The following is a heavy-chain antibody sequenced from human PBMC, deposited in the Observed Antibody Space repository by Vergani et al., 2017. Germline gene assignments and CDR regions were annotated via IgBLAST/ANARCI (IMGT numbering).Heavy chain of an antibody. D-gene: IGHD1-26*01. Sequence: EVQLLESGGGLVQPGGSLRLSCAASGFTFSSYAMSWVRQAPGKGLEWVSAISGSGGSTYYADSVKGRFTISRDNSKTTLYLQMNSLRAEDTDVYYCAKGRMGPWDPFDDWGQGTLVTVSS. V-gene: IGHV3-23*01. CDR2: ISGSGGST. J-gene: IGHJ4*02. CDR3: AKGRMGPWDPFDD. CDR1: GFTFSSYA.